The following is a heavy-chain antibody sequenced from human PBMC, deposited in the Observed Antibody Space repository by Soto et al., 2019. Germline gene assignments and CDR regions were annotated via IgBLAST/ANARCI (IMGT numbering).Heavy chain of an antibody. D-gene: IGHD1-26*01. CDR2: ISYDGSNK. CDR3: AKDREWEESY. CDR1: GFTFSSYG. J-gene: IGHJ4*02. V-gene: IGHV3-30*18. Sequence: GGSLRLSCAASGFTFSSYGMHWVRQAPGKGLEWVAVISYDGSNKYYADSVKGRFTISRDNSKNTLYLQMNSLRAEDTAVYYCAKDREWEESYWGQGTLVTVSS.